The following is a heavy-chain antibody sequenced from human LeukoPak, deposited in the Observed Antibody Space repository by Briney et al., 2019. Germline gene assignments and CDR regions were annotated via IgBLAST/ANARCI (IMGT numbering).Heavy chain of an antibody. D-gene: IGHD2-2*01. Sequence: SETLSLTCTVSGGSISSYYWSWIRQPPGKGLEWVGDIYYSGSSNYNPSLKSRGTISVDTSKNQFSLKLSSVTAADTAVYYCARLVVVPAATDASYYYYMDVWGKGTTVTVSS. V-gene: IGHV4-59*08. J-gene: IGHJ6*03. CDR2: IYYSGSS. CDR1: GGSISSYY. CDR3: ARLVVVPAATDASYYYYMDV.